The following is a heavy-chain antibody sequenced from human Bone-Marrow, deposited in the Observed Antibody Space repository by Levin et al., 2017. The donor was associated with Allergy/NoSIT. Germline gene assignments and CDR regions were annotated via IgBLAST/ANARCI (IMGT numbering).Heavy chain of an antibody. D-gene: IGHD2-8*01. Sequence: QPSETLSLTCAASGFTFSSHGMHWVRQAPGKGLEWVSFISYNGGQIQYADSVKGRFSISRDSSKNTLYMQMNSLTPEDTAVYFCVREENGPFIYWGQGTLVTVSS. V-gene: IGHV3-30*03. CDR1: GFTFSSHG. CDR3: VREENGPFIY. J-gene: IGHJ4*02. CDR2: ISYNGGQI.